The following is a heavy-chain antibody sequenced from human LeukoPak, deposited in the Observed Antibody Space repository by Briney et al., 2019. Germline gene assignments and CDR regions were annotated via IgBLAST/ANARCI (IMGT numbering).Heavy chain of an antibody. CDR2: IWYDGNNK. CDR1: GFTLSNSG. Sequence: PGGSLRLSCAASGFTLSNSGMHWVRQAPVKGLEWVAVIWYDGNNKYYADSVKGRFTISRDSSKNTMYLQMNSLRAEDTAVYYCAREHTTVTSLLDYWGQGTLVTVSS. J-gene: IGHJ4*02. D-gene: IGHD4-17*01. CDR3: AREHTTVTSLLDY. V-gene: IGHV3-33*01.